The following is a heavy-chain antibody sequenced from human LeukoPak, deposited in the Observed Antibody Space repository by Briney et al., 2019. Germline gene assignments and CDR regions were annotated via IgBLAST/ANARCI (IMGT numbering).Heavy chain of an antibody. D-gene: IGHD3-10*01. Sequence: GGSLRLSCAVSGFTFSSHNMNWVRQAPGKGLEWVSHITGSSSTIYYADSVKGRFTISKDNGKNSLYLQMDSLRVEDTAIYYCARARYYGSGSYYNEPKSYYFDYWGQGALVTVSS. CDR3: ARARYYGSGSYYNEPKSYYFDY. CDR2: ITGSSSTI. V-gene: IGHV3-48*01. CDR1: GFTFSSHN. J-gene: IGHJ4*02.